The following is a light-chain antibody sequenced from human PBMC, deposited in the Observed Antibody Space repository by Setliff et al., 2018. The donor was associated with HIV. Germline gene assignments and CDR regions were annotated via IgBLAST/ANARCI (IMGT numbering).Light chain of an antibody. CDR1: SSNIGAGYD. J-gene: IGLJ1*01. CDR2: ANT. V-gene: IGLV1-40*01. Sequence: QSVLTQPPSVSGAPGQRVIISCTGSSSNIGAGYDVHWYQQLPGTAPKLLIYANTNRPSGVPDRFSGSKSDTSASLAITGLQAEDETDYYCQSYDSSLSGYVFGTGTKATVL. CDR3: QSYDSSLSGYV.